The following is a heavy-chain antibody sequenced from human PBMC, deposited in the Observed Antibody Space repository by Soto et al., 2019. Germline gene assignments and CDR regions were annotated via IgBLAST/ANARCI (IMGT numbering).Heavy chain of an antibody. D-gene: IGHD3-22*01. CDR2: IYYSGST. V-gene: IGHV4-59*01. CDR3: ARYYYDSSGYIGQFDY. CDR1: GGSISSYY. J-gene: IGHJ4*02. Sequence: SETLSLTCTVSGGSISSYYWSWIRQPPGKGLEWIGYIYYSGSTNYNPSLKSRVTISVDTSKNQFSLKLSSVTAADTAVYYCARYYYDSSGYIGQFDYWGQGTLVTVSS.